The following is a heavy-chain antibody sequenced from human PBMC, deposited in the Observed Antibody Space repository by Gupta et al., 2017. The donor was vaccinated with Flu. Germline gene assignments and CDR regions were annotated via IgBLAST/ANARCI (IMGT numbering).Heavy chain of an antibody. CDR1: GFTFDNYA. J-gene: IGHJ6*02. CDR2: ISSTGGTT. CDR3: AKERATHNYDFWVGYGYYHHGMDV. Sequence: EVQLLESGGGLVQRGGSLRLSCAASGFTFDNYAMNWVRTAPGKGPEWVSAISSTGGTTHYADSVKGRFTISRDNSKNTVYLQMNDLRAEDTAVYFCAKERATHNYDFWVGYGYYHHGMDVWGQGTTATVSS. D-gene: IGHD3-3*01. V-gene: IGHV3-23*01.